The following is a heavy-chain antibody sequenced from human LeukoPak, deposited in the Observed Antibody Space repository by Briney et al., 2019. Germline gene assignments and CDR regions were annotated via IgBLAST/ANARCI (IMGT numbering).Heavy chain of an antibody. J-gene: IGHJ4*02. V-gene: IGHV5-51*01. Sequence: GESLKISCKGSAHTLTAFWLGWVRQMPGEGLEWMGIIYPGDSDTRYNPAFQGQVTISADKSTKTAYLHWNSLKASDTAIYYCASTSSSWFLGIYWGQGTLVTVSS. CDR2: IYPGDSDT. D-gene: IGHD6-13*01. CDR1: AHTLTAFW. CDR3: ASTSSSWFLGIY.